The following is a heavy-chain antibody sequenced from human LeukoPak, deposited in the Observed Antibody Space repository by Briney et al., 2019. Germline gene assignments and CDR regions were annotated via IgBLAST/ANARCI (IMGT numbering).Heavy chain of an antibody. CDR2: IHHSGST. J-gene: IGHJ4*02. D-gene: IGHD3-22*01. CDR1: GGSFSGYY. CDR3: ARGSPRLYYDSSGYYYRFDY. Sequence: SETLSLTCAVYGGSFSGYYWSWIRQPPGKGLEWIGEIHHSGSTNYNPSLKSRVTISVDTSKNQFSLKLSSVTAADTAVYYCARGSPRLYYDSSGYYYRFDYWGQGTLVTVSS. V-gene: IGHV4-34*01.